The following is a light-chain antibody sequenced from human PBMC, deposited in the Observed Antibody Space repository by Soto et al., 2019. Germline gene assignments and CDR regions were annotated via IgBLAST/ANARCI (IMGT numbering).Light chain of an antibody. CDR3: QSYDSSLSGVV. CDR2: GNN. V-gene: IGLV1-40*01. CDR1: SSNIGAGYD. Sequence: QSALTQPPSVSGAPGQRVSISCTGGSSNIGAGYDVHWYQQPPGTAPKLLIYGNNNRPSGVPDRFSGSKSGTSASLAITGLQAEDEADYYCQSYDSSLSGVVFGGGTKITVL. J-gene: IGLJ2*01.